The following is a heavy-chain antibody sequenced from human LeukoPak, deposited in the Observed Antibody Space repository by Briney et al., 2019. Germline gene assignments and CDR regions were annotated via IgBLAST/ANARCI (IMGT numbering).Heavy chain of an antibody. V-gene: IGHV4-31*03. CDR3: ARGYCSGGSCYSARY. D-gene: IGHD2-15*01. CDR2: IYYSGST. Sequence: SETLSLTCTVSGGSISSGGHSWSWIRQHPGKGLEWIGYIYYSGSTNYNPSLKSRLTISADTSKNQFSLKLSSVTAADTAVYYCARGYCSGGSCYSARYWGQGTLVTVSS. J-gene: IGHJ4*02. CDR1: GGSISSGGHS.